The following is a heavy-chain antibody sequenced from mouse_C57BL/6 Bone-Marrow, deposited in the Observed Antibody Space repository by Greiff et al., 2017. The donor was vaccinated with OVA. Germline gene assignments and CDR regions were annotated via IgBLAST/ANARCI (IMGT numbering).Heavy chain of an antibody. J-gene: IGHJ4*01. V-gene: IGHV14-2*01. Sequence: EVQLQQSGAELVKPGASVKLSCTASGFNIKDYYMHWVKQRTEQGLEWIGRIDPEDGETKYAPKFQGKATLTADTSSNTAYLQHSSLTSLDTAVYYFARRSNYEGYAIDYWGQGTSVTVSS. CDR1: GFNIKDYY. CDR3: ARRSNYEGYAIDY. CDR2: IDPEDGET. D-gene: IGHD2-5*01.